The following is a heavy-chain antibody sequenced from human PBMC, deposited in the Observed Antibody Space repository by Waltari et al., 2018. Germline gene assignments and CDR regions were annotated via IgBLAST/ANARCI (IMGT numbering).Heavy chain of an antibody. CDR2: MHPNRGNI. Sequence: QVQLVQSGAEVKKPGASVKVSCKASGYTFTSYDINWVRQATGQGVEWMGWMHPNRGNIGDAQKFQGRVTMTSNTSISTSYMELSRLRSEDTAVYYCARRSYSSSRYEYWGQGTLVTVSS. V-gene: IGHV1-8*01. CDR3: ARRSYSSSRYEY. D-gene: IGHD6-13*01. J-gene: IGHJ4*02. CDR1: GYTFTSYD.